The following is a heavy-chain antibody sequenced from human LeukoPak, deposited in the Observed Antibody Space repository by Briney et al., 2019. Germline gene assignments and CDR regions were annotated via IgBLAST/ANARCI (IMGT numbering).Heavy chain of an antibody. J-gene: IGHJ4*02. CDR1: GYTFTSYA. Sequence: ASVKVSCKASGYTFTSYAMHWVRQAPGQGLEWMGIINPSGGSTSYAQKFQGRVTMTRDTSTSTVYMELSSLRSEDTAVYYCARDLGYCSGGSCPADYWGQGTLVTVSS. CDR3: ARDLGYCSGGSCPADY. D-gene: IGHD2-15*01. V-gene: IGHV1-46*01. CDR2: INPSGGST.